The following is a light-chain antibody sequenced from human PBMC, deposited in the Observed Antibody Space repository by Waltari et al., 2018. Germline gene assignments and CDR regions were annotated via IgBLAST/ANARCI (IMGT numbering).Light chain of an antibody. Sequence: EIVLTQFPATLSLSPGERATLSCRASQSVSRFLAWYQQKPGQAPRLLIFDASNRATGIPARFSGSGSGTDFTLTISSLEPEDFAVYYCQHRSSWPLTFGGGTKVEIK. CDR1: QSVSRF. V-gene: IGKV3-11*01. CDR3: QHRSSWPLT. J-gene: IGKJ4*01. CDR2: DAS.